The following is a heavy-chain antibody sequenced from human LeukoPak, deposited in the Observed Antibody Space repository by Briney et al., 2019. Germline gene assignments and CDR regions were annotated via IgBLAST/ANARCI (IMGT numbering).Heavy chain of an antibody. V-gene: IGHV4-59*01. D-gene: IGHD4-23*01. CDR1: GGSISSYY. J-gene: IGHJ3*02. CDR3: ARESFYGGNSNPLAPDSDAFDI. CDR2: IYYTGST. Sequence: SETLSLTCTVSGGSISSYYWSWIRQPPGKGLEWIGYIYYTGSTTYNPSLESRITISVDTSKNQFSLELTSVTAADTAVYYCARESFYGGNSNPLAPDSDAFDIWGQGTMVTVSS.